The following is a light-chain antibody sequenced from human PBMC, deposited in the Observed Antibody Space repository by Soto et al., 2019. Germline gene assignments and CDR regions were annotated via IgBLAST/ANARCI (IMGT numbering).Light chain of an antibody. Sequence: EIVMTQSTATLSVSPGERATLSCRASQSVSSDLAWYQQKPGQAPRLLIYGASTRATGIPATFSGSGSGTEFTLTITSLQSEYFAVYYCQQYNEWPLTFGEGTKVEIK. CDR3: QQYNEWPLT. J-gene: IGKJ4*01. CDR2: GAS. V-gene: IGKV3-15*01. CDR1: QSVSSD.